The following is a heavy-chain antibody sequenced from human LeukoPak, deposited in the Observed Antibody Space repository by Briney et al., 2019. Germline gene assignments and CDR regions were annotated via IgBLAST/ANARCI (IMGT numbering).Heavy chain of an antibody. J-gene: IGHJ5*02. V-gene: IGHV4-31*03. D-gene: IGHD2-2*01. CDR3: AREEIVVVPAASTYNWFDP. Sequence: PSETLSLTCTVSGVSISSGGYYWSWIRQHPGKGLEWIGYIYYSGSTYYNPSLKSRVTISVDTSKNQFSLKLSSVTAADTAVYYCAREEIVVVPAASTYNWFDPWGQGTLVTVSS. CDR1: GVSISSGGYY. CDR2: IYYSGST.